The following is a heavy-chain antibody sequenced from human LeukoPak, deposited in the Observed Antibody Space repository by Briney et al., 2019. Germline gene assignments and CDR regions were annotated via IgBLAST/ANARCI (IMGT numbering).Heavy chain of an antibody. CDR1: GYTFTSYA. CDR2: INTNTGNP. J-gene: IGHJ5*02. Sequence: ASVKVSCKTSGYTFTSYAISWVRQAPGQGLEWMGWINTNTGNPTYAQGFTGRYAFSLDTSVSTAYLQISSLKAEDTAVYYCARSDLGSSSFRWAGGSGWFDPWGQGTLVTVSS. CDR3: ARSDLGSSSFRWAGGSGWFDP. D-gene: IGHD6-6*01. V-gene: IGHV7-4-1*02.